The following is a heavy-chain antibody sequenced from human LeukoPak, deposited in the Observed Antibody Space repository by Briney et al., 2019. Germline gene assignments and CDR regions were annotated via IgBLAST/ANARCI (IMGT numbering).Heavy chain of an antibody. J-gene: IGHJ6*02. CDR3: ARMYYYDSSASVYYYGMDV. CDR2: INPNSGGT. D-gene: IGHD3-22*01. Sequence: ASVKVSCKASGYTFTGYYMHWVRQAPGQGLEWMGWINPNSGGTNYAQKFQGWVTMTRDTSISTAYMELSRLRSDDTAVYYCARMYYYDSSASVYYYGMDVWGQGTTVTVSS. V-gene: IGHV1-2*04. CDR1: GYTFTGYY.